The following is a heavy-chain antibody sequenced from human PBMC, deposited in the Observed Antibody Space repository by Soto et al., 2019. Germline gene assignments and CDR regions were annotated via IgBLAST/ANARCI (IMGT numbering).Heavy chain of an antibody. D-gene: IGHD2-15*01. CDR1: GGTFSSYA. Sequence: QVQLVQSGAEVKKPGSSVKVSCKASGGTFSSYAISWVRQAPGQGLEWMGGLIPVFGTANYAQKFQGSVTITADESTSTAYRELSSLRSEDTAVYYCAREVVVAATGWFDPWGQGTLVTVSS. CDR3: AREVVVAATGWFDP. J-gene: IGHJ5*02. CDR2: LIPVFGTA. V-gene: IGHV1-69*12.